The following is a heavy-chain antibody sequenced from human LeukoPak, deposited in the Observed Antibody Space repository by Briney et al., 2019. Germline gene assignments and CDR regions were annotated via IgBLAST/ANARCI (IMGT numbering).Heavy chain of an antibody. CDR3: ARAHYDFRSGYYHFDY. CDR2: IYYSGST. CDR1: GGSISSGGYY. V-gene: IGHV4-31*03. Sequence: SETLSLTCTVSGGSISSGGYYWSWIRQHRGKGLEWIGYIYYSGSTYYNPSLKSRVTISVDTSKNQFSLKLSSVTAADTAVYYCARAHYDFRSGYYHFDYWGQGTLVTVSS. D-gene: IGHD3-3*01. J-gene: IGHJ4*02.